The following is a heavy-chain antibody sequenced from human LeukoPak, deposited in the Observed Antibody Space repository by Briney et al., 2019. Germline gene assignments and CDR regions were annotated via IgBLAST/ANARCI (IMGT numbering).Heavy chain of an antibody. CDR2: SYYSGST. CDR3: ARDSTLIVGATTGFDP. D-gene: IGHD1-26*01. Sequence: PSETLSLTCTVSGGSISSSSYYWGWIRQTPGKGLEWIGSSYYSGSTYYNPSLKSRVTISVDTSKNQFSLKLSSVTAADTAVYYCARDSTLIVGATTGFDPWGQGTLVTVSS. V-gene: IGHV4-39*07. CDR1: GGSISSSSYY. J-gene: IGHJ5*02.